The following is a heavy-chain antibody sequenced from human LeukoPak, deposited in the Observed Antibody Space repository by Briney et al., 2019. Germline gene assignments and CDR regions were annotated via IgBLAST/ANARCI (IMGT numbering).Heavy chain of an antibody. Sequence: PGGSLRLSCAASGFTFSTYWTTWVRQAPGKGLEWVANIKQDGSEKYFVDSVKGRFTISRDNAKNSLYLQMNNLRADDTAVYYCTRDPRHLDYWGQGTLVTVSS. CDR2: IKQDGSEK. J-gene: IGHJ4*02. V-gene: IGHV3-7*03. CDR3: TRDPRHLDY. CDR1: GFTFSTYW.